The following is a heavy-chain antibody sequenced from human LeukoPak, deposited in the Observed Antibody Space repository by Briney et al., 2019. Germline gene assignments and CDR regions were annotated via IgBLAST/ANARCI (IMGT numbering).Heavy chain of an antibody. V-gene: IGHV4-39*01. CDR2: IYYSGST. D-gene: IGHD2-2*01. CDR1: GGSISSSSYY. Sequence: SETMSLTCTDSGGSISSSSYYWGWIRQPPGKGLEWIGSIYYSGSTYYNPSLKSRVTISVDTSKNQFSLKLSSVTAADTAVYYCARRYCSSTSCYGDYGMDVWGQGTTVTVSS. J-gene: IGHJ6*02. CDR3: ARRYCSSTSCYGDYGMDV.